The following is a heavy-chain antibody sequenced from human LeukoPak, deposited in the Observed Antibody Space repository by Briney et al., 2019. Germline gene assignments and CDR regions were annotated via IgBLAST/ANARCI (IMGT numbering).Heavy chain of an antibody. J-gene: IGHJ5*02. CDR2: VYPGDSDT. Sequence: GDSLQIPCKASGYRFNNCWIGWVGQRPGKGREGMGLVYPGDSDTRYSPSFQGQVTTSADKSINTAHLQWSSLKALDTAMYYCVRQDYDSSGYSWFDPWGQGTLVTVSS. D-gene: IGHD3-22*01. CDR3: VRQDYDSSGYSWFDP. CDR1: GYRFNNCW. V-gene: IGHV5-51*01.